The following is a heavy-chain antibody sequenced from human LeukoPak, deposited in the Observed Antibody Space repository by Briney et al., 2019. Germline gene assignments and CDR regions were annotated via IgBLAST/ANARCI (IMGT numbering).Heavy chain of an antibody. Sequence: GGSLRLSCAASAFTFSSYSMNWVRQAPGKGLEWVSSISSSSCYIYYADSVKGRFTISRDNGKNSLYLQMNSLRAEDTAVYYCARGESLTCYQYDYYYGMDVWGQGTTVTVSS. CDR2: ISSSSCYI. CDR1: AFTFSSYS. V-gene: IGHV3-21*01. J-gene: IGHJ6*02. CDR3: ARGESLTCYQYDYYYGMDV. D-gene: IGHD3-9*01.